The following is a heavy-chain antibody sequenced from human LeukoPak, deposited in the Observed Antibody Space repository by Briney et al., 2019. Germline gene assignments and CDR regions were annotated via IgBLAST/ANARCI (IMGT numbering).Heavy chain of an antibody. V-gene: IGHV1-2*02. Sequence: ASVKVSCKASGYTFTGYYMHWVRQAPGQGLEWMGWINPNSGGTNYAQKFQGRVTMTRDTSISTAYMELSRLRSDDTAVYYCARVVVVPAAKGYYYYMDVWGKGTTVTVSS. CDR1: GYTFTGYY. CDR3: ARVVVVPAAKGYYYYMDV. CDR2: INPNSGGT. J-gene: IGHJ6*03. D-gene: IGHD2-2*01.